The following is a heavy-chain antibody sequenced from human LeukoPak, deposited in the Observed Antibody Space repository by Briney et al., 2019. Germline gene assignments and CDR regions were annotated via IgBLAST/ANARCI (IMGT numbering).Heavy chain of an antibody. D-gene: IGHD1-14*01. CDR1: GFTVSSNY. J-gene: IGHJ6*03. CDR3: ARDRGNQRGYYYYYMDV. CDR2: IYSGGST. V-gene: IGHV3-53*01. Sequence: PGGSLRLSCAASGFTVSSNYMSWVRQAPGKGREWVSVIYSGGSTYYADSVKGRFTISRDNAKNSLYLQMNSLRAEDTAVYYCARDRGNQRGYYYYYMDVWGKGTTVTVSS.